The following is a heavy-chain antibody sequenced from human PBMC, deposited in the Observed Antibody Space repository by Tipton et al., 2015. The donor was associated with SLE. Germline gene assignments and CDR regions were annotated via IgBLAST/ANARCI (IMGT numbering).Heavy chain of an antibody. J-gene: IGHJ1*01. CDR1: GGSISSSSYY. V-gene: IGHV4-39*07. Sequence: TLSLTCTVSGGSISSSSYYWGWIRQPPGKGLEWIGSIYYSGSTYYNPSLKSRVTISVDTSKNQFSLKLSSVTAADTAVYYCAIGIAAAEYFQHWGQGTLVTVSS. D-gene: IGHD6-13*01. CDR2: IYYSGST. CDR3: AIGIAAAEYFQH.